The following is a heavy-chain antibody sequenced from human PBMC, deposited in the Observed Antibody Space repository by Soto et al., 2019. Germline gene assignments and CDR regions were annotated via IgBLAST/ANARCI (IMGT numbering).Heavy chain of an antibody. CDR1: GFTFSNAW. D-gene: IGHD3-10*01. J-gene: IGHJ4*02. CDR3: TTVIENVLLWFGDHDRVDY. V-gene: IGHV3-15*07. Sequence: PGGSLRLSCAASGFTFSNAWMNWVRQAPGKGLEWVGRIKSKTDGGTTDYAAPVKGRFTISRDDSKNTLYLQMNSLKTEDTAVYYCTTVIENVLLWFGDHDRVDYWGQGTLVTVSS. CDR2: IKSKTDGGTT.